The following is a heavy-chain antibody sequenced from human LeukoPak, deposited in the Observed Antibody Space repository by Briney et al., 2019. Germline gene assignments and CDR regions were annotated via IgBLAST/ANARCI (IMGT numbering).Heavy chain of an antibody. CDR3: ARGALDPETVTNYFEY. V-gene: IGHV1-2*02. CDR1: GYTFSDHY. D-gene: IGHD4-17*01. J-gene: IGHJ4*02. Sequence: TSVKVSCKASGYTFSDHYMQWVRQAPGQGFEWLGWINPNSGDTSYARKFRGRVTMTRDMSLSTAFMELSRLTFDDTAVYYCARGALDPETVTNYFEYWAQGTLVTVSS. CDR2: INPNSGDT.